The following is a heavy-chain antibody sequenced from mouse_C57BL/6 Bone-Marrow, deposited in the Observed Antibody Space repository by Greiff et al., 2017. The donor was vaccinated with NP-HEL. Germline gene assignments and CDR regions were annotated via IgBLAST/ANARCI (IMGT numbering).Heavy chain of an antibody. CDR3: VRPGWGNHWYFDV. D-gene: IGHD2-1*01. CDR2: IRSKSNNYAT. J-gene: IGHJ1*03. Sequence: EVKVEESGGGLVQPKGSLKLSCAASGFSFNTYAMNWVRQAPGKGLEWVARIRSKSNNYATYYADSVKDRFTISRDDSESMLYLQMNNLKTEDTAMYYCVRPGWGNHWYFDVWGTGTTVTVSS. V-gene: IGHV10-1*01. CDR1: GFSFNTYA.